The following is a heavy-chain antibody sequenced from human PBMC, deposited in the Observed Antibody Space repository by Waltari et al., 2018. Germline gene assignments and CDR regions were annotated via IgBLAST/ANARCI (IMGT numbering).Heavy chain of an antibody. Sequence: EVQLLESGGGLVQPGGSLRLSCAASGFTFSSYAMSWVRQAPGKGLEWVSAISGSGGSAYYADSVKSRFTISRDNSKTTLYLQMNSLRAEDTAVYYCARLQDGYNQGGAFDIWGQGTMVTVSS. CDR3: ARLQDGYNQGGAFDI. J-gene: IGHJ3*02. CDR2: ISGSGGSA. CDR1: GFTFSSYA. V-gene: IGHV3-23*01. D-gene: IGHD5-12*01.